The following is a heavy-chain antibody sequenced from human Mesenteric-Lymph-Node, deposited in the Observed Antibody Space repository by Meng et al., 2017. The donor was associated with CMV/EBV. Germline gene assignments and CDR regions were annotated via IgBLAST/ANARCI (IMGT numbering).Heavy chain of an antibody. J-gene: IGHJ6*02. CDR2: IYHSGST. CDR1: GYSISSDYY. Sequence: SETLSLTCTVSGYSISSDYYWGWIRQPPGKGLEWLGSIYHSGSTYNNPSLKSRVTISVDTSKNQFSLKLSCVTTTDTAVYYCARERHQQYQLPGDSYGMDVWGQGTTVTVSS. V-gene: IGHV4-38-2*02. CDR3: ARERHQQYQLPGDSYGMDV. D-gene: IGHD2-2*01.